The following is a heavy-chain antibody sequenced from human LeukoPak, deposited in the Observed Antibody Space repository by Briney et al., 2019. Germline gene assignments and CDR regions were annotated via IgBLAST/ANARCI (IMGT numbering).Heavy chain of an antibody. CDR3: ATDLYYYDGSGYGDAFDI. D-gene: IGHD3-22*01. V-gene: IGHV1-18*01. CDR2: IITYNGNT. Sequence: ASVKVSCKASGYTFTSYGISWVRQAPGQGLEWMGWIITYNGNTNYAQKLQGRVTMTTDTSTSTAYMELRSLRSDDTAVYYCATDLYYYDGSGYGDAFDIWGQGTMVTVSS. CDR1: GYTFTSYG. J-gene: IGHJ3*02.